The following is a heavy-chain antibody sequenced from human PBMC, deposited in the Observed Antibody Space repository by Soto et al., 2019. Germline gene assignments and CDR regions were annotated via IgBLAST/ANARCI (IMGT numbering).Heavy chain of an antibody. D-gene: IGHD1-1*01. Sequence: EVQLLESGGDLVQPGGSLRLSCAGSGFTFSNFAMNWVRQAPGKGLEWVSAITGSGSSAYFADAVKGRFTISRDNSQNTLYLQMNSLRVEDSGVYFCAKSTVTTSYFYGLDVRGQGTTVIVSS. V-gene: IGHV3-23*01. CDR1: GFTFSNFA. CDR2: ITGSGSSA. J-gene: IGHJ6*02. CDR3: AKSTVTTSYFYGLDV.